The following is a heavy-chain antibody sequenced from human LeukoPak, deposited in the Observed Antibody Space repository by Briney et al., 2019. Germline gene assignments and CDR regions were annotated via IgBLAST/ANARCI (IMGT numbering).Heavy chain of an antibody. CDR2: IYYSGST. D-gene: IGHD3-10*01. J-gene: IGHJ6*02. V-gene: IGHV4-59*05. Sequence: TGGSLRLSCAASGFTFSSYSMNWIRQPPGKGLEWIGSIYYSGSTYYNPSLKSRVTISVDTSKNQFSLNLSSVTAADTAVFYCASGSLGYYYGMDVWGQGTTVTVSS. CDR3: ASGSLGYYYGMDV. CDR1: GFTFSSYS.